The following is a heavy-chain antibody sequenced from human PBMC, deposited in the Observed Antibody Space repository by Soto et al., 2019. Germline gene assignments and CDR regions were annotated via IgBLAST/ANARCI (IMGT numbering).Heavy chain of an antibody. J-gene: IGHJ6*03. CDR2: FTWHSGTI. D-gene: IGHD3-16*01. V-gene: IGHV3-9*01. CDR3: AKEMITFGDFNYYYMDV. CDR1: GFTFDQYT. Sequence: EVQLVESGGGLVQPGRSLRLACAASGFTFDQYTMHWVRQAPGKGLEWVSSFTWHSGTIGYADSVKGRFTISRDNAKNSLYLQMNSLRGEDTVLYYCAKEMITFGDFNYYYMDVWGNGTTVTVSS.